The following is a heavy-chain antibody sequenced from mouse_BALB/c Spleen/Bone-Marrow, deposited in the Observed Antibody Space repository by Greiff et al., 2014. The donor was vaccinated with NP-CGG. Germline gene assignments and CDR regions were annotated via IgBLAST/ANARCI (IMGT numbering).Heavy chain of an antibody. Sequence: QVQLQQPGAEFVMPGASVKMSCKASGYTFTDKWMHWVKQRPGQGLEWIGAIDTSDSYINYNQKFKGKASLTVDASSSTAYMHLSSLTSDDSAVYYCARGGHDFSLDYWGQGTSVIASS. D-gene: IGHD2-4*01. CDR3: ARGGHDFSLDY. V-gene: IGHV1-69*01. CDR1: GYTFTDKW. CDR2: IDTSDSYI. J-gene: IGHJ4*01.